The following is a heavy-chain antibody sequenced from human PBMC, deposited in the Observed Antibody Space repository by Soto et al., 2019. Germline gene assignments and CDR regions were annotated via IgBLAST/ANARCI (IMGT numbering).Heavy chain of an antibody. Sequence: QVQLVESGGGVVQPGRSLRLSCAASGFTFSSYAMHWVRQAPGKGLEWVAVISYDGSNKYYADSVKGRFTISRDNSKNTLYLQMNSLRAEDTAVYYCARDSVRYYDFWSGYYKIDYWGQGTLVTVSS. CDR1: GFTFSSYA. V-gene: IGHV3-30-3*01. J-gene: IGHJ4*02. CDR3: ARDSVRYYDFWSGYYKIDY. D-gene: IGHD3-3*01. CDR2: ISYDGSNK.